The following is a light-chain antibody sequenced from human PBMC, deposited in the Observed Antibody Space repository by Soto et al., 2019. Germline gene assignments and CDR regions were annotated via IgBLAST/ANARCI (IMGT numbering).Light chain of an antibody. Sequence: DIKMTQSPSSVSAFVGDRVTITFRASQGITSWLAWYQKKPAKAPELLSYAASILQSGVPSRFSGSVSGTDFTLTISRLHPEDSATYYCQQTASFPLIFGGGTNVEIK. V-gene: IGKV1-12*01. CDR1: QGITSW. CDR2: AAS. J-gene: IGKJ4*01. CDR3: QQTASFPLI.